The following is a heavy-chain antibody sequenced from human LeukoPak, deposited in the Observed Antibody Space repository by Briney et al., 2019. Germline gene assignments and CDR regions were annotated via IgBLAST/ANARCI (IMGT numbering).Heavy chain of an antibody. J-gene: IGHJ5*02. CDR3: ARGGGSGYYNNWFDP. CDR2: IYYSGST. CDR1: GGSISSYY. Sequence: PSETLSLTCTVSGGSISSYYWSWIRQPPGKGLEWIGDIYYSGSTNYNPSLKSRVTISVDTSENHFSLKLSSVTAAGTAVYYCARGGGSGYYNNWFDPWGQGTLVTVSS. V-gene: IGHV4-59*01. D-gene: IGHD3-22*01.